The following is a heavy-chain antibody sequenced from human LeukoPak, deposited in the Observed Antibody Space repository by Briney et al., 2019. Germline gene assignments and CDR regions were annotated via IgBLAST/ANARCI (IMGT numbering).Heavy chain of an antibody. CDR1: GYTFTGYY. Sequence: GASVKVSCKASGYTFTGYYMHWVRQAPGQGLEWMGWINPNSGGTNYAQKFQGRVTMTRDTSISTAYMELSRLRSDDTAVYYCARIHCSGGSCYPDFDYWGQGTLVTVSS. D-gene: IGHD2-15*01. J-gene: IGHJ4*02. CDR2: INPNSGGT. V-gene: IGHV1-2*02. CDR3: ARIHCSGGSCYPDFDY.